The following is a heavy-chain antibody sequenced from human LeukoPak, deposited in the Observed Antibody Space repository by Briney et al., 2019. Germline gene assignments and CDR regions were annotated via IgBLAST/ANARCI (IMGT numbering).Heavy chain of an antibody. CDR3: ARQLGRYSYGFYPGWFDP. J-gene: IGHJ5*02. Sequence: SETLSLTCTVSGGSISSSSYYWGWIRQPPGKGLECIGSIYYSGSTYYNPSLKSRVTTSVDTSKNQFSLKLSSVTAADTAVYYCARQLGRYSYGFYPGWFDPWGQGTLVTVSS. D-gene: IGHD5-18*01. V-gene: IGHV4-39*01. CDR2: IYYSGST. CDR1: GGSISSSSYY.